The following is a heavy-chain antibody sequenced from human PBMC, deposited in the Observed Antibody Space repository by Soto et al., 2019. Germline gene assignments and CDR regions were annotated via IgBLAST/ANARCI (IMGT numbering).Heavy chain of an antibody. Sequence: LRLSCAASGFTFSNYGIHWVRQAPGKGLEWVAVIWYDGSYKYYADSVKGRFTISRDNSRNTLFLQMNSLRAEDTAVYYCARDLAGKGLDYWGQGTLVTVSS. V-gene: IGHV3-33*01. CDR1: GFTFSNYG. D-gene: IGHD3-10*01. J-gene: IGHJ4*02. CDR3: ARDLAGKGLDY. CDR2: IWYDGSYK.